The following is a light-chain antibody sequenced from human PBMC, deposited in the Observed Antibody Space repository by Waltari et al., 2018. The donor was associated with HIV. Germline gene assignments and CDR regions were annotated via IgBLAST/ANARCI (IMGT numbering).Light chain of an antibody. CDR2: DAS. V-gene: IGKV1-33*01. Sequence: DIRVTQSPSSLSASVGDRVTITCQASQDIINHLNWYQQKPGKAPGLLIFDASHLEPGVTARFSGSGSGTHFTLTISSLHPEDFATYFCQQYETLPLTFGGGTRVDIK. CDR1: QDIINH. J-gene: IGKJ4*01. CDR3: QQYETLPLT.